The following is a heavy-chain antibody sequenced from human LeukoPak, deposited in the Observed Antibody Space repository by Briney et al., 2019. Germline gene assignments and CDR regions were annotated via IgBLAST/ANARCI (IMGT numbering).Heavy chain of an antibody. D-gene: IGHD2-2*01. CDR3: AKRGNPAVGHHYLDV. CDR2: ITLSGGST. CDR1: GFTFSYYD. Sequence: GGSLRHSCAASGFTFSYYDMSWVRQAPGKGLEWVASITLSGGSTFYADSVKGRFTISRDNSKNTLYLQMNSLSAEDTAVYYCAKRGNPAVGHHYLDVWGKGTTVSVSS. V-gene: IGHV3-23*01. J-gene: IGHJ6*03.